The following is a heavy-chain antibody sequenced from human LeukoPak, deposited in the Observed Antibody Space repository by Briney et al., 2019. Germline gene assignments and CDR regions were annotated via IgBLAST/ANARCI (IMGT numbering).Heavy chain of an antibody. CDR1: GYTFTGYY. V-gene: IGHV1-2*02. CDR3: ARGGRTAMVSGGYYYYYYMDV. J-gene: IGHJ6*03. D-gene: IGHD5-18*01. CDR2: INPNSGGT. Sequence: GASVKVSCKASGYTFTGYYMHWVRQAPGRGLEWMGWINPNSGGTNYAQKFQGRVTMTRDTSISTAYMELSRLRSDDTAVYYCARGGRTAMVSGGYYYYYYMDVWGKGTTVTVSS.